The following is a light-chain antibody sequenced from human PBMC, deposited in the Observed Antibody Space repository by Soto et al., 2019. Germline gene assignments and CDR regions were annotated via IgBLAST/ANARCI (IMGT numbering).Light chain of an antibody. CDR3: SSYSISTAYL. CDR1: SSDVGGYIY. J-gene: IGLJ1*01. V-gene: IGLV2-14*01. CDR2: EVR. Sequence: QSALTQPASVSGSPGQSITISCTGTSSDVGGYIYVSWYQQHPGKAPKLMIYEVRNRPSGVSYRFSGSKSGNTASLTISGLQAEDEADYFCSSYSISTAYLFGTGTKVTVL.